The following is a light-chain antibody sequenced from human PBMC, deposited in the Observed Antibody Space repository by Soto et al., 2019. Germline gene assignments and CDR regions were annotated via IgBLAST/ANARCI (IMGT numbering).Light chain of an antibody. CDR3: MQATQYPRT. J-gene: IGKJ1*01. Sequence: DIVMTQTPLSSRVTLGQPASISCRSSHSLVHSDGHTYLSWLHQRPGQPPRVLIYKISNRFSGVPDRFSGSGAGTDFTLKISRVEAEDVGVCYCMQATQYPRTFGQGTKVEIE. CDR1: HSLVHSDGHTY. CDR2: KIS. V-gene: IGKV2-24*01.